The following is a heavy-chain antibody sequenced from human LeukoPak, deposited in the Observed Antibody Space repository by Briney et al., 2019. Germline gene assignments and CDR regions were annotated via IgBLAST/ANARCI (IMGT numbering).Heavy chain of an antibody. D-gene: IGHD1-1*01. V-gene: IGHV3-30*03. CDR2: ISYDGSNK. Sequence: PGRSLRLSCAASGFTFSSYGMHWVRQAPGKGLEWVAVISYDGSNKYYADSVKGRFTISRDNSKNTLYLQMNSLRAEDTAVYYCARAQGSYKAYYYYYGMDVWGQGTTVTVSS. CDR1: GFTFSSYG. J-gene: IGHJ6*02. CDR3: ARAQGSYKAYYYYYGMDV.